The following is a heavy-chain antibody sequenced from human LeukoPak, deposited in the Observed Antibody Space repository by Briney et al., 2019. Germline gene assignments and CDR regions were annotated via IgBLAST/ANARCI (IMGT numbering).Heavy chain of an antibody. CDR2: INHSGSA. Sequence: SETLSLTCAVYGGSFSGYYWSWIRQPPGKGLEWIGEINHSGSANYNPSLKSRVTISVDTSKNQFSLKLSSVTAADTAVYYCAREAEGYCSGGGCYGYWGQGTLVTVSS. V-gene: IGHV4-34*01. CDR1: GGSFSGYY. CDR3: AREAEGYCSGGGCYGY. J-gene: IGHJ4*02. D-gene: IGHD2-15*01.